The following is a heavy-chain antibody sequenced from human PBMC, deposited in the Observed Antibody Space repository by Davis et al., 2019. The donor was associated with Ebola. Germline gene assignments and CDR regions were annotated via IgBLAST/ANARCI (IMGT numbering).Heavy chain of an antibody. J-gene: IGHJ4*02. CDR3: ARGSVIGSTSWYYNY. V-gene: IGHV4-34*01. CDR1: GGSFKGYY. CDR2: INHSGGT. D-gene: IGHD2-2*01. Sequence: MPSETLSLTCAVYGGSFKGYYWSWIRQPPGKGLEWIGDINHSGGTNYNPSLKSRATISGDTSKNQFSLKVYSVTAADTAVYYCARGSVIGSTSWYYNYWGQGTLVTVSS.